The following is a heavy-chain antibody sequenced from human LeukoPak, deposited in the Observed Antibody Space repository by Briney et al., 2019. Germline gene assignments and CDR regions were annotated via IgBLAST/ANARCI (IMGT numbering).Heavy chain of an antibody. V-gene: IGHV3-23*01. CDR1: GFTFSSYA. CDR2: ISGSGGST. CDR3: AKDYGSGSYYTLYDAFDI. Sequence: GGSLRLSCAVSGFTFSSYAMSWVRQAPGKGLEWVSAISGSGGSTYYADSVKGRFTISRDNSKNTLYLQMNSLRAEDTAVYYCAKDYGSGSYYTLYDAFDIWGQGRMVTVSS. J-gene: IGHJ3*02. D-gene: IGHD3-10*01.